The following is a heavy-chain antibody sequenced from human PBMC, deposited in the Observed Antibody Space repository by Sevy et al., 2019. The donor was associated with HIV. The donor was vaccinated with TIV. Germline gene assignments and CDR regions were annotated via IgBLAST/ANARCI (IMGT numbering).Heavy chain of an antibody. CDR1: GYTFTSYG. CDR2: ISAYNDNT. D-gene: IGHD3-9*01. Sequence: ASVKVSCKASGYTFTSYGISWVRQAPGQGLEWMGWISAYNDNTNYAQKLQGRVTMTTDTSTGTAYMELRSLRSDDTAVYYCARWGRYPDAFDIWGQGTMVTVSS. CDR3: ARWGRYPDAFDI. J-gene: IGHJ3*02. V-gene: IGHV1-18*01.